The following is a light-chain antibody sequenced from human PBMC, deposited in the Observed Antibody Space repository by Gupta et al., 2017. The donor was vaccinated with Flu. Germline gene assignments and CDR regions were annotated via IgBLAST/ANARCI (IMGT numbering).Light chain of an antibody. J-gene: IGKJ1*01. V-gene: IGKV1-39*01. Sequence: PSYLSASVGDRVTITCRASQSISSFLNWYQQKPGTAPKLLVSVASSVQSGVPPRFRGSGSQTDFTLTISRLQPEDFATYFCQQSDSSPWTFGHGTKVEIK. CDR1: QSISSF. CDR2: VAS. CDR3: QQSDSSPWT.